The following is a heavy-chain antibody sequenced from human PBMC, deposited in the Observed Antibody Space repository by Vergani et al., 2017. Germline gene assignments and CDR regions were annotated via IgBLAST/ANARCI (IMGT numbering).Heavy chain of an antibody. CDR3: ARERGGTTVTTFYFDY. Sequence: QVQLVQSGAEVKKPGSSVKVFCKASGGIFSSYPTSWVRQATGQGLEWMGRIIPILGIANYAQKFQGRVTITADKSTSTAYMELSSLRSEDTAVYYCARERGGTTVTTFYFDYWGQGTLVIVSS. V-gene: IGHV1-69*04. D-gene: IGHD4-17*01. CDR2: IIPILGIA. CDR1: GGIFSSYP. J-gene: IGHJ4*02.